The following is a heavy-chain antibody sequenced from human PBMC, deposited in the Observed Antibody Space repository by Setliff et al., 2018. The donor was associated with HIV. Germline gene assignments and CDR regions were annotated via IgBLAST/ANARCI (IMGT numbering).Heavy chain of an antibody. CDR2: INPSDNRT. CDR3: AGNYYDSSGYHSDAFDI. J-gene: IGHJ3*02. Sequence: ASVKVSCKASGYTFNNYYMHWVRQAPGQGLEWMGIINPSDNRTYYAQKFQGRVTMTRDTSTSSVYMELRSLRSEDTAVYYCAGNYYDSSGYHSDAFDIWGQGTMVTVSS. CDR1: GYTFNNYY. D-gene: IGHD3-22*01. V-gene: IGHV1-46*02.